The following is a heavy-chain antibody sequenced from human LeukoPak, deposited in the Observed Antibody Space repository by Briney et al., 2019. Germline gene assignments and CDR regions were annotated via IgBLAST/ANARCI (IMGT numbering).Heavy chain of an antibody. D-gene: IGHD3-10*01. CDR3: ARVRVRGVRYYMDV. CDR2: INHSGST. V-gene: IGHV4-34*01. CDR1: GGSFSGYY. Sequence: PSETLSLTCAVYGGSFSGYYWSWIRQPPGKGLEWIGEINHSGSTNYNPSLKSRVTISVDASKNQFSLKLSSVTAADTAVYYCARVRVRGVRYYMDVWGKETTVTVSS. J-gene: IGHJ6*03.